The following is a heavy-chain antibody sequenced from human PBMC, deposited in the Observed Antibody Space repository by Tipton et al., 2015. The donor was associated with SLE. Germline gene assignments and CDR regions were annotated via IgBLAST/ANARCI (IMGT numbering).Heavy chain of an antibody. J-gene: IGHJ6*03. V-gene: IGHV3-20*04. CDR1: GFTFDDHG. Sequence: SLRLSCEASGFTFDDHGMSWVRQAPGKGLEWVSGINWNAGITSYADSVKGRFTVSRDNAKNSLYLQMNSLRADDTALYYCAKAPFEKGPYYYYYYMDVWGRGTTVTVSS. CDR3: AKAPFEKGPYYYYYYMDV. CDR2: INWNAGIT. D-gene: IGHD3-9*01.